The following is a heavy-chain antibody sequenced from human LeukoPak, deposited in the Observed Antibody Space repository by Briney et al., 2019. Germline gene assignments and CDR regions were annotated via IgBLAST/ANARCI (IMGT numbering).Heavy chain of an antibody. CDR1: GYTFTGYF. J-gene: IGHJ4*02. CDR2: INPHSGGT. CDR3: ARDRPKLGDSDY. Sequence: ASVKVSCKASGYTFTGYFIHWVRQAPGQGLEWMGWINPHSGGTDYAQKFQGRVTVTKDTSISTAYMELSRLRSDGTAVYYCARDRPKLGDSDYWGQGTQVTVSS. D-gene: IGHD3-16*01. V-gene: IGHV1-2*02.